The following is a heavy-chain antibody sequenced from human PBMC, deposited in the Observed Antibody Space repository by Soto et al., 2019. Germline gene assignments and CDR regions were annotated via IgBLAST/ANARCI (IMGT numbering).Heavy chain of an antibody. J-gene: IGHJ6*03. V-gene: IGHV4-59*01. CDR3: ARGDSSYYYYYYYMDV. Sequence: QVQLQESGPGLVKPSETLSLTCTVSGGSISSYYWSWIRQPPGKGLEWIGYIYYSGSTNYNPSLMSRVTISVDTSKNQFSLKLSSVTAADTAVYYCARGDSSYYYYYYYMDVWGKGTTVTVSS. CDR2: IYYSGST. CDR1: GGSISSYY. D-gene: IGHD6-6*01.